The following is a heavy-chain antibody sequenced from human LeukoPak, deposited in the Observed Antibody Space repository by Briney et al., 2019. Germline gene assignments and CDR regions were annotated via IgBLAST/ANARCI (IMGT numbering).Heavy chain of an antibody. CDR2: IYSGGST. CDR1: GFTVSSNY. V-gene: IGHV3-53*01. D-gene: IGHD4-17*01. J-gene: IGHJ4*02. Sequence: GGSLRLSCAASGFTVSSNYMSWVRQAPGKGLEWVSGIYSGGSTYYADSVKGRFTISRDNSKNTLYHQMNSLRVEDTAVYYCARDEPTVATGPPVGSWGQGTLVTVSS. CDR3: ARDEPTVATGPPVGS.